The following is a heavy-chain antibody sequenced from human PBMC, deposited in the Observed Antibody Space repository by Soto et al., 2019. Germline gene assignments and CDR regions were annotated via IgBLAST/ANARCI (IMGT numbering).Heavy chain of an antibody. Sequence: SVTLSLTCAVSGGSLSSSAYSWSWIRQPPGKGLEWIGFIYQSGSTYYNPALKSRVTMSLDRPKNQFSLKLSSVTAADTAVYYCARELLFYDSDGFSWDDAFDIWGQGTMVTVS. CDR3: ARELLFYDSDGFSWDDAFDI. D-gene: IGHD3-22*01. CDR1: GGSLSSSAYS. V-gene: IGHV4-30-2*01. J-gene: IGHJ3*02. CDR2: IYQSGST.